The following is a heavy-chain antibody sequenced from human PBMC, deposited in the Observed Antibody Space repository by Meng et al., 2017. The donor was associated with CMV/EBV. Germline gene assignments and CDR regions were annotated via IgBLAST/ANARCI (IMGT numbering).Heavy chain of an antibody. Sequence: GGSLRLSCAASGFTFSSYSMTWVRQAPGKGLEWVTSIRSSSSYIYYADSVKGRFTIPRDNAKNTLYLQMTSLRAEDTAVYYCARGGKGVWGQGTTVTVSS. CDR2: IRSSSSYI. J-gene: IGHJ6*02. CDR1: GFTFSSYS. CDR3: ARGGKGV. V-gene: IGHV3-21*01.